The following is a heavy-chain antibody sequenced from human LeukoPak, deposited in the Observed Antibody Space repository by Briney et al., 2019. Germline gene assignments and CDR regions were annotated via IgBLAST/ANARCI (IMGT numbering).Heavy chain of an antibody. CDR3: ARAGRYCSSTSCYFPDY. D-gene: IGHD2-2*01. V-gene: IGHV3-7*01. J-gene: IGHJ4*02. Sequence: GGSLRLSCAASGFTFSSYWMSWVRQAPGKGLEWVANIKQDGSEKYYVDSVKGRFTISRDNAKNSLYLQMNSLRAEDTAVYYCARAGRYCSSTSCYFPDYWGQGTLVTVSS. CDR1: GFTFSSYW. CDR2: IKQDGSEK.